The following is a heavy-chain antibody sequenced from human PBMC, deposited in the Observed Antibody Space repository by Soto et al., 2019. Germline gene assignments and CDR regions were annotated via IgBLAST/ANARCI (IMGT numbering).Heavy chain of an antibody. CDR1: GGSITNYY. CDR3: ARHGFGHLCGQVDV. V-gene: IGHV4-59*08. Sequence: QVQLQESGPGLVKPSETLSLTCTVSGGSITNYYCSWFRQPPGKGLEWIGYINYDGYSAYNLSLKRPVTLSMDTSKPQFSLMLEYVTATDTAGYYCARHGFGHLCGQVDVWGPGTTVIVSS. D-gene: IGHD3-10*01. CDR2: INYDGYS. J-gene: IGHJ6*02.